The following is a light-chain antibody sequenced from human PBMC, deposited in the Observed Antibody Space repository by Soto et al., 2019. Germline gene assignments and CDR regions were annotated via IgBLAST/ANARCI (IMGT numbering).Light chain of an antibody. V-gene: IGKV3-15*01. CDR2: YAS. Sequence: EIMMTQSPATLSVSPGERATLSCRASQSVSNNLAWYQQKPGHAPRLLIYYASTRATGIPARFSGSGSGTEFTLTISSLQSEDFALYYCQQYNDWPPITFGQGTRLEMK. CDR3: QQYNDWPPIT. CDR1: QSVSNN. J-gene: IGKJ5*01.